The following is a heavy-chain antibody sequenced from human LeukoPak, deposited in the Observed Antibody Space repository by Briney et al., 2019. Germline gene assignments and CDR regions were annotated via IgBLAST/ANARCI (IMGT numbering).Heavy chain of an antibody. J-gene: IGHJ5*02. CDR2: IYTSGST. Sequence: SETLSLTCTVSGGSISSYYWSWIRQPAGKGLEWIGRIYTSGSTNYNPSLKSRVTMSVDTSKNQFSLKLSSVTAADTAVHYCARDHSNTYYDILTGYYRGTNWFDPWGQGTLVTVSS. CDR3: ARDHSNTYYDILTGYYRGTNWFDP. V-gene: IGHV4-4*07. CDR1: GGSISSYY. D-gene: IGHD3-9*01.